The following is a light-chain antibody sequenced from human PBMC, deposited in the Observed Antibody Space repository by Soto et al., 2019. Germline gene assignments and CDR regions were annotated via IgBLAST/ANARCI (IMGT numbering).Light chain of an antibody. CDR3: KPYNEWPTRI. CDR1: QSVSTN. CDR2: GAS. J-gene: IGKJ1*01. V-gene: IGKV3-15*01. Sequence: EVVMTQSPATLSVSPGDRATLSCRASQSVSTNLAWYQQKPGQAPRLLISGASSRAAGISARFSGSGTGTEFTLNISSMQSEDSAVYYCKPYNEWPTRIFGQGTKVEI.